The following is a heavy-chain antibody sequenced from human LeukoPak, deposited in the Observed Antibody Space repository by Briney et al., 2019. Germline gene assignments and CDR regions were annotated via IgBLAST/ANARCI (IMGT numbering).Heavy chain of an antibody. CDR1: GHIFTGYY. CDR2: IGAYNGNT. D-gene: IGHD6-13*01. Sequence: ASVKVSCKASGHIFTGYYMHWVRQAPGQGLEWMGWIGAYNGNTNYAQKLQGRVTMTTDTSTSTAYMELSSLRSEDTAVYYCARESGGIAASSPSRNYMDVWGKGTTVTVSS. CDR3: ARESGGIAASSPSRNYMDV. J-gene: IGHJ6*03. V-gene: IGHV1-18*04.